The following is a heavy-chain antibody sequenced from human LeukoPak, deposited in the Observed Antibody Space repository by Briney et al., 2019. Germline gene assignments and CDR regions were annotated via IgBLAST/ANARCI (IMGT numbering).Heavy chain of an antibody. J-gene: IGHJ4*02. D-gene: IGHD6-19*01. Sequence: GGSLRLSCAASGFTFSSYAMHWVRQAPGKGLEWVAVISYDGSNKYYADSVKGRFTISRDNSKNTLYLQMNSLRAEDTAVYYCARVVAGRNLYYFDYWGQRTLVTVSS. V-gene: IGHV3-30*04. CDR2: ISYDGSNK. CDR3: ARVVAGRNLYYFDY. CDR1: GFTFSSYA.